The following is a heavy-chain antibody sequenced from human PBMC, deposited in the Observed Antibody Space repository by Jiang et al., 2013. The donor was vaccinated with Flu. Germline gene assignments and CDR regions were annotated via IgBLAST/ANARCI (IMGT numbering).Heavy chain of an antibody. D-gene: IGHD1-26*01. CDR2: ISDSGDNT. V-gene: IGHV3-23*01. J-gene: IGHJ2*01. CDR1: GFIFDGYA. CDR3: AKPTTLNWYFDL. Sequence: VQLLESGGGLVQPGRSLRLSCAASGFIFDGYAMHWVRQAPGKGLEWVSAISDSGDNTYYAGFVKGRFTISRDNSKNTLSLHMNSLRADDTAVYYCAKPTTLNWYFDLWGRGTLVTVSS.